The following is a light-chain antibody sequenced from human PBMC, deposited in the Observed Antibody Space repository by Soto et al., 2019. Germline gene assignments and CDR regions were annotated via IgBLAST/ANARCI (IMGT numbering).Light chain of an antibody. CDR1: SSDFGGYNY. V-gene: IGLV2-14*03. CDR3: SSYTRRSTRYV. CDR2: DVG. Sequence: QSVLTQPASVSGSLGQSITISCTGTSSDFGGYNYVSWYQQRPGETPKLIIYDVGDRPSGVSDRFSGSKSGNTASLTISGLQAEDEADYYCSSYTRRSTRYVFGTGTKLTVL. J-gene: IGLJ1*01.